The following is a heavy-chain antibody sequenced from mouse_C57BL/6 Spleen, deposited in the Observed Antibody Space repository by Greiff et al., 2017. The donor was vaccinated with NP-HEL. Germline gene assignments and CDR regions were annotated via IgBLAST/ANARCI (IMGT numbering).Heavy chain of an antibody. Sequence: QVQLQQSGAELVKPGASVKISCKASGYAFSSYWMNWVKQRPGKGLEWIGQIYPGDGDTNYNGKFKGKATLTADKSSSTAYMQLSSLTSEDSAVYFCARWGLRLFYAMDYWGQGTSVTVSS. CDR3: ARWGLRLFYAMDY. CDR2: IYPGDGDT. D-gene: IGHD2-4*01. J-gene: IGHJ4*01. V-gene: IGHV1-80*01. CDR1: GYAFSSYW.